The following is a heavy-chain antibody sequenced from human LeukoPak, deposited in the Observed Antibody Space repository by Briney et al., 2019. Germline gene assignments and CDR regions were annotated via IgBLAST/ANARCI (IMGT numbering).Heavy chain of an antibody. CDR2: IKQDGSEK. D-gene: IGHD2-15*01. Sequence: PGGSLRLSCAASGFTFSSYWMSWVSQAQGKGLEWVANIKQDGSEKYYVDSVKGRFTISRDNAKNSLYLQMNSLRAEDTAVYYCARDVYCSGGSCYSGYFDYWGQGTLVTVSS. CDR3: ARDVYCSGGSCYSGYFDY. CDR1: GFTFSSYW. J-gene: IGHJ4*02. V-gene: IGHV3-7*01.